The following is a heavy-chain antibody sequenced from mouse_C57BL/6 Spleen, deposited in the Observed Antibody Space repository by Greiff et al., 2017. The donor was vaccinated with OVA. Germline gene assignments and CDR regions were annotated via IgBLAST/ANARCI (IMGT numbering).Heavy chain of an antibody. D-gene: IGHD2-4*01. CDR2: INPNNGGT. CDR1: GYTFTDYY. V-gene: IGHV1-26*01. CDR3: ARRGDYDGDYYAMDY. J-gene: IGHJ4*01. Sequence: VQLQQSGPELVKPGASVKISCKASGYTFTDYYMNWVKQSHGKSLEWIGDINPNNGGTSYNQKFKGKATLTVDKSSSTAYMELRSLTSEDSAVYYCARRGDYDGDYYAMDYWGQGTSVTVSS.